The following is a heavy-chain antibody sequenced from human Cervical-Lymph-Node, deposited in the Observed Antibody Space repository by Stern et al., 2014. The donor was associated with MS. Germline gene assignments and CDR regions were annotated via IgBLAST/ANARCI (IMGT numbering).Heavy chain of an antibody. CDR2: IYYSGST. J-gene: IGHJ4*01. V-gene: IGHV4-59*01. D-gene: IGHD2/OR15-2a*01. CDR1: GGSITNYY. CDR3: ARDKGMFFL. Sequence: GQLEESCPGLVKPSETLSPTFTVSGGSITNYYWSWIRKPPGKGLQWIAYIYYSGSTNYNPSLKRPVTISVETSKKPFATKLSSVTAADTAVYYCARDKGMFFLWGQGTLVTVSS.